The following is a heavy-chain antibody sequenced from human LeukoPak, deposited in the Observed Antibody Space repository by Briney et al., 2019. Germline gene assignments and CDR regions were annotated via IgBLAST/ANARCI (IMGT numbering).Heavy chain of an antibody. D-gene: IGHD3-9*01. CDR1: GGSFSGYY. J-gene: IGHJ4*02. CDR3: ASYYDILTGYQKDTFDY. Sequence: PSETLSLTCAVYGGSFSGYYWSWIRQPPGKGLEWIGEINHSGSTNYNPSPKSRVTISVDTSKNQFSLKLSSVTAADTAVYYCASYYDILTGYQKDTFDYWGQGTLVTVSS. CDR2: INHSGST. V-gene: IGHV4-34*01.